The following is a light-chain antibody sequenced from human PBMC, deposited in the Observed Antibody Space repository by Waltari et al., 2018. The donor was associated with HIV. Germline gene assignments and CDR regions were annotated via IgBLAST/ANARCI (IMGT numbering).Light chain of an antibody. Sequence: QARLTQPPSVSSGSNQAHAFHFTRTSNTVSNGGASWLQHHQGRPHKLLFYTDHNRPSGISERLSASRSGNTASWSISRLQLEDEADYYCLAWDNSLSDGLFGEGTHLTVL. CDR2: TDH. V-gene: IGLV10-54*04. CDR1: SNTVSNGG. CDR3: LAWDNSLSDGL. J-gene: IGLJ3*02.